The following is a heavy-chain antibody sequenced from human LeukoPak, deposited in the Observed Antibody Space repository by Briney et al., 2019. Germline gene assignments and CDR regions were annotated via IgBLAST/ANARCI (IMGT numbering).Heavy chain of an antibody. V-gene: IGHV4-34*01. CDR2: INHSLST. Sequence: SETLSLTCVDCRWSFSGYYWSWIRQPPANGLEWIGEINHSLSTNYNPSLQSRVTISVHTSKNQFALKLRSVTASDTAGYDCSRAAPRVAYSSSKTFDYWGQGTLVTVSS. J-gene: IGHJ4*02. CDR1: RWSFSGYY. D-gene: IGHD6-6*01. CDR3: SRAAPRVAYSSSKTFDY.